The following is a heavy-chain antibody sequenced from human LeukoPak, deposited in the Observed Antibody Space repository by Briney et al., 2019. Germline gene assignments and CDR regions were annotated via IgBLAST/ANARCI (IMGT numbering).Heavy chain of an antibody. J-gene: IGHJ4*02. CDR1: GYTFTSHG. V-gene: IGHV1-18*01. D-gene: IGHD3-10*01. CDR3: ARGLLWFGELSHFDY. Sequence: ASVKVSCKASGYTFTSHGISWVRQAPGQGPEWMGWISVYNGNTNYAQKLQGRVTMTTDTSTSTAYMELRSLRSDDTAVYYCARGLLWFGELSHFDYWGQGTLVTVSS. CDR2: ISVYNGNT.